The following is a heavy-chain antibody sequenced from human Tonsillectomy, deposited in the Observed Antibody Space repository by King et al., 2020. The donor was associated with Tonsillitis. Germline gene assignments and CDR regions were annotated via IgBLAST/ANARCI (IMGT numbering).Heavy chain of an antibody. D-gene: IGHD3-10*01. CDR2: ISYDGSNT. V-gene: IGHV3-30*18. Sequence: QLVQSGGGVVQPGRSLRLSCAASGFTFSNFGMHWVRQAPGKGLEWVAFISYDGSNTLYADSVKGRFTISRDSSRNTLYLQMNSLRADDTAVYYCGKDPGSGSPPDPPGYWGQGTLVTVSS. CDR1: GFTFSNFG. J-gene: IGHJ4*02. CDR3: GKDPGSGSPPDPPGY.